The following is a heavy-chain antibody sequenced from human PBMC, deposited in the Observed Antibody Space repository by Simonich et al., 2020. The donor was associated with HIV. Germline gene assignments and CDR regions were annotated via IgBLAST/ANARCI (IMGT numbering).Heavy chain of an antibody. J-gene: IGHJ4*02. CDR1: VGSFSGYY. V-gene: IGHV4-34*01. CDR3: ARGFYQRLYYFDY. CDR2: INHSGST. Sequence: QVQLQQWGAGLLKPSETLSLTCAVYVGSFSGYYWSWIRQPPGKGLEWIGEINHSGSTNYNPSLKSRVTISVDTSKNQFSLKLSSVTAADTAVYYCARGFYQRLYYFDYWGQGTLVTVSS. D-gene: IGHD2-2*01.